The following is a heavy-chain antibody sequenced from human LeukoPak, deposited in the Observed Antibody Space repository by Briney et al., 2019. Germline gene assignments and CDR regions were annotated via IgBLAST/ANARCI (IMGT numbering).Heavy chain of an antibody. CDR2: IYYSGST. V-gene: IGHV4-39*01. Sequence: SETLSLTCTVSGGSISSSSFYWGWIRQPPGKGLEWIGNIYYSGSTYYNPSLKSRVTIPVDTSKNQFSLKLSSVTAADTAVYYCARPIYNNGWYGFWGQGTLVTVSS. CDR3: ARPIYNNGWYGF. D-gene: IGHD6-19*01. J-gene: IGHJ4*02. CDR1: GGSISSSSFY.